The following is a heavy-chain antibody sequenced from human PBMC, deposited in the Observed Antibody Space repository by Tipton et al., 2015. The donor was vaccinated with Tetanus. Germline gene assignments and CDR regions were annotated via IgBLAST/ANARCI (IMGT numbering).Heavy chain of an antibody. CDR1: GYTFNNFW. J-gene: IGHJ4*02. V-gene: IGHV5-51*01. CDR2: IYPGDSST. CDR3: ARQKGY. Sequence: VQLVQSGAEVRKPGESLKISCKGSGYTFNNFWIGWVRQKPGKGLEWMGVIYPGDSSTIYSPSFQGLVTISVDKSINTTYLRWTSLKASDSAMYYCARQKGYWGQGTLVTVSS.